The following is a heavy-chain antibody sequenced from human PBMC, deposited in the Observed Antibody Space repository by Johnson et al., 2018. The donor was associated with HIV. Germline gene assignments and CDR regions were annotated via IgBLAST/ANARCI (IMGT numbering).Heavy chain of an antibody. Sequence: QVQLVESGGGVVQPGRSLRLSCAASGFTFSNYDMHWVRQAPGTGLEWVALICYDGANKYYADSVKGRFTISRDNSKNTLYLQMNSLRAEDTPVYYCAKWGLGGAPKGAFDIWGQGTMVTVSS. CDR2: ICYDGANK. CDR1: GFTFSNYD. J-gene: IGHJ3*02. D-gene: IGHD3-16*01. V-gene: IGHV3-33*06. CDR3: AKWGLGGAPKGAFDI.